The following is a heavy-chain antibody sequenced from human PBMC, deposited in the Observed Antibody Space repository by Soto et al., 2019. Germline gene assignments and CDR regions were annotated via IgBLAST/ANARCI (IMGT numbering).Heavy chain of an antibody. CDR3: AKNGDFDYDAFDV. J-gene: IGHJ3*01. CDR2: ITRNSARI. D-gene: IGHD3-16*01. CDR1: DSTLTRYA. Sequence: RRLSCAASDSTLTRYAISWVRQAPGKGLWCISRITRNSARIYYADSVRGRFTISRDNSKNTLYLQMDTLRDEDTAIYYCAKNGDFDYDAFDVWGQGTVVTVSS. V-gene: IGHV3-23*01.